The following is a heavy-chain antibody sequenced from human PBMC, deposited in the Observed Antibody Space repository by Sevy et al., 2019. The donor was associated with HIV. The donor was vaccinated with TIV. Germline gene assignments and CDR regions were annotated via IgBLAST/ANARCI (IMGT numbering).Heavy chain of an antibody. Sequence: GESLKISCAASGFTFSSYAMSWVRQAPGKGLEWVSAISGSGGSTYYADSVKGRFTISRDNSKNTLYLQMNSLRAEDTAVYYCAKGPIVVVVAAQYFDYWGQGTLVTVSS. J-gene: IGHJ4*02. D-gene: IGHD2-15*01. CDR1: GFTFSSYA. V-gene: IGHV3-23*01. CDR3: AKGPIVVVVAAQYFDY. CDR2: ISGSGGST.